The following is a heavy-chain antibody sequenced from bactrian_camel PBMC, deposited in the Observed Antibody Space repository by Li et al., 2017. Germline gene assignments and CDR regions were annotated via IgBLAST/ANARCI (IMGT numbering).Heavy chain of an antibody. D-gene: IGHD6*01. CDR1: GFTFSSSY. V-gene: IGHV3-2*01. Sequence: VQLVESGGGLVQPGGSLRLSCAASGFTFSSSYMSWVRQAPGKGLEWVSTIYRDGRTTWYADSVKGRCTMSRDNAKTTVYLQLNGLKLEDTALYYCVTDQPGTVVAGKALNYWGQGTQVTVS. CDR3: VTDQPGTVVAGKALNY. CDR2: IYRDGRTT. J-gene: IGHJ4*01.